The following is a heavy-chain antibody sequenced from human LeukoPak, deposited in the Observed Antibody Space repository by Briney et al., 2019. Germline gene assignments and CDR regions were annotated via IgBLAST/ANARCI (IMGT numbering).Heavy chain of an antibody. V-gene: IGHV3-33*01. CDR3: ARDPRYSSSYYFDY. J-gene: IGHJ4*02. Sequence: GRSLRLSCAASGFTFSSYGMHWVRQAPGKGLEWVAVIWYDGSNKYYADSVKGRFTISRDNSKNTLYLQMNSLRAEDTAVYYCARDPRYSSSYYFDYWGQGTLVAVSS. CDR1: GFTFSSYG. CDR2: IWYDGSNK. D-gene: IGHD6-6*01.